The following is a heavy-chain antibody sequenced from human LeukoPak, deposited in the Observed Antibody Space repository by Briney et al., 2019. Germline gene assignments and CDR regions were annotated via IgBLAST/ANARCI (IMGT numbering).Heavy chain of an antibody. V-gene: IGHV4-59*01. J-gene: IGHJ5*02. Sequence: SETLSLTCTVSGGSISSYYWSWIRQPPGKGLEWIGYIYYSGSTNYNPSLKSRVTISVDTSKHQFSLKLTSVTAADTAVYFCARGGYYGSGNDFRFDPWGQGTLVTVSS. CDR1: GGSISSYY. D-gene: IGHD3-10*01. CDR3: ARGGYYGSGNDFRFDP. CDR2: IYYSGST.